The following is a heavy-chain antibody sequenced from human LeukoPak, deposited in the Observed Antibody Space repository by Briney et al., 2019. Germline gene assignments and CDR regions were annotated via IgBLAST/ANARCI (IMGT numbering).Heavy chain of an antibody. CDR1: GYTFTSYR. J-gene: IGHJ6*03. D-gene: IGHD6-13*01. V-gene: IGHV7-4-1*02. CDR2: INTNTGNP. CDR3: AREYTSTWLDYYYSMDL. Sequence: GASVKVSCKASGYTFTSYRMNWVRQAPGQGLEWMGCINTNTGNPTYAQGFTGRYVFSLDTSVSTAYLQITTLGPEDTAIYYCAREYTSTWLDYYYSMDLWGKGTTVTVSS.